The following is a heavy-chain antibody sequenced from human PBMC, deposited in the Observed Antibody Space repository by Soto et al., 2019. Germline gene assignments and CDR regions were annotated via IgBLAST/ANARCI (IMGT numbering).Heavy chain of an antibody. V-gene: IGHV3-30-3*01. Sequence: GGSLRLSCAASGFTFSSYAMHWVRQAPGKGLEWVAVISYDGSNKYYADSVKGRFTISRDNSKNTLYLQMNSLRAEDTAVYYCARDYYDSSGSVDYWGQGTLVTVSS. J-gene: IGHJ4*02. CDR2: ISYDGSNK. CDR3: ARDYYDSSGSVDY. CDR1: GFTFSSYA. D-gene: IGHD3-22*01.